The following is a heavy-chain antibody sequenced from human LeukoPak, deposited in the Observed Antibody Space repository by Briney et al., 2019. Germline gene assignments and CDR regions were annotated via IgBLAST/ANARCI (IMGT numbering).Heavy chain of an antibody. CDR3: ARVGATGATADN. CDR2: INPRGGST. CDR1: GYTFTSYY. Sequence: PGASVKVSCKASGYTFTSYYMHWLRQAPGQGPEWMGIINPRGGSTDYAQKFQDRITMTSDTSTSTVYMELKSLKSEDTAVYFCARVGATGATADNWGQGTLVTVSS. J-gene: IGHJ4*02. V-gene: IGHV1-46*01. D-gene: IGHD2-21*02.